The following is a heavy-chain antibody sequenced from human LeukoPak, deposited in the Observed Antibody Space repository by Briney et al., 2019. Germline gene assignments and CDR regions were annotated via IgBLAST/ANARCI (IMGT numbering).Heavy chain of an antibody. J-gene: IGHJ3*02. CDR3: ARDWDCTSSSCYDAFDI. Sequence: AGSLRLSCAASGFTVSSNYMSWVRQAPGKGLEWVSVIYSGGSTYYADSVKGRFTISRDNSKNTLYLQMNSLRVEDTAVYYCARDWDCTSSSCYDAFDIWGQGTMVTVSS. V-gene: IGHV3-53*01. CDR2: IYSGGST. D-gene: IGHD2-2*01. CDR1: GFTVSSNY.